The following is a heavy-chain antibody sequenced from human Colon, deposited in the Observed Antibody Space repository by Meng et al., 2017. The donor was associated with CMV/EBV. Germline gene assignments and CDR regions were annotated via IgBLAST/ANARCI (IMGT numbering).Heavy chain of an antibody. D-gene: IGHD3-3*01. J-gene: IGHJ6*02. CDR2: ISSSSRYI. CDR1: GFTFGSYS. Sequence: GGSLRLSCAASGFTFGSYSMNWVRQAPGKGLEWVSSISSSSRYIYYADSVKGRFTISRDNAKNSLYLQMNSLRAEDTAVYYCARDRHYYDLWNGSPVRGMDVWGQGTTVTVSS. V-gene: IGHV3-21*01. CDR3: ARDRHYYDLWNGSPVRGMDV.